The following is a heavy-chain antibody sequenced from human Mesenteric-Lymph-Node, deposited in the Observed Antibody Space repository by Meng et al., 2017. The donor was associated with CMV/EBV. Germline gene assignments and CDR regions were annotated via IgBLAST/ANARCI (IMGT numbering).Heavy chain of an antibody. V-gene: IGHV3-20*04. D-gene: IGHD3-9*01. CDR3: ARSPISSSPNWLFDP. J-gene: IGHJ5*02. CDR1: GFTFDDYA. Sequence: GESLKISCAASGFTFDDYAMSWVRQVPGKGLEWVSSINWNAGAPYYADSVKGRFTISRDDAKNSLYLQMNSLRVDDTALYYCARSPISSSPNWLFDPWGQGTLVTVSS. CDR2: INWNAGAP.